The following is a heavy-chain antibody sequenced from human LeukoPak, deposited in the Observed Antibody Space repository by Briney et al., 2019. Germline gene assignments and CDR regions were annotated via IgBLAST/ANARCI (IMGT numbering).Heavy chain of an antibody. J-gene: IGHJ4*02. CDR3: AGRPTGYSSGYIH. D-gene: IGHD5-18*01. CDR1: GITFSSYA. Sequence: GGSLRLSCVASGITFSSYAVSWVRQAPEKGLDWVSVISGSAHKIRYADSVKGRFTISRDNSENIVYLQMNNLRVEDTAVYYCAGRPTGYSSGYIHWGQGTLVTVSS. V-gene: IGHV3-23*01. CDR2: ISGSAHKI.